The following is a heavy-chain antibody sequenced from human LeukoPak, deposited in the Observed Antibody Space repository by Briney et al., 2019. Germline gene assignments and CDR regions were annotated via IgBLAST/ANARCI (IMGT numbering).Heavy chain of an antibody. Sequence: PGGSLRLSCAASGFTFSSYGMHWVRQAPGKGLEWVAIISYDGSDKNYADSVKGRFTISRDNSKNTLYLQMNSLRAEDTAVYYCAKELGAMGTFDYWGQGTLVTVSS. CDR2: ISYDGSDK. J-gene: IGHJ4*02. CDR3: AKELGAMGTFDY. D-gene: IGHD5-18*01. V-gene: IGHV3-30*19. CDR1: GFTFSSYG.